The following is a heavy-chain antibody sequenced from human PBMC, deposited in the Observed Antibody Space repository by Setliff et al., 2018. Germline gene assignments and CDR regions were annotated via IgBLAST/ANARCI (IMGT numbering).Heavy chain of an antibody. V-gene: IGHV4-4*02. CDR1: GGSISSSNW. D-gene: IGHD2-2*01. CDR2: IYHSGST. J-gene: IGHJ6*03. CDR3: ARESRNIVVVPAAVIYYYYYYMDV. Sequence: KASETLSLTCAVSGGSISSSNWWSWVRQPPGKGLEWIGEIYHSGSTNYNPSLKSRVTISVDTSKNQFSLKLSSVTAADTAVYYCARESRNIVVVPAAVIYYYYYYMDVWGKGTTVTVSS.